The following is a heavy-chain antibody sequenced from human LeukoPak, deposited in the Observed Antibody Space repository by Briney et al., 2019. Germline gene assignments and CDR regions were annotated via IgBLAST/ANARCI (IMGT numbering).Heavy chain of an antibody. V-gene: IGHV3-30*02. J-gene: IGHJ3*01. Sequence: WVRQAPGKGLEWMAFIHYDGNKKYYADSVKGRFSISRDNSRNTVSLQMNSLRVEDTAVYFCAKDLDNNPANDAFDVWGQGTLVTVSS. CDR2: IHYDGNKK. CDR3: AKDLDNNPANDAFDV. D-gene: IGHD1-14*01.